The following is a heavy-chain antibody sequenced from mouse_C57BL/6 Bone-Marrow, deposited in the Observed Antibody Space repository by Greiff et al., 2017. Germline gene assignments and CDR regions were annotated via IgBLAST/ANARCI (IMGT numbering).Heavy chain of an antibody. J-gene: IGHJ3*01. CDR3: ASYYDYDDWFAY. D-gene: IGHD2-4*01. CDR1: GFSLTSYA. CDR2: IWTGGGT. Sequence: VKLVESGPGLVAPSQSLSITCPVSGFSLTSYAISWVRQPPGKGLEWLGVIWTGGGTNYNSALKSRLSISKDNSKSQVFLKMNSLQTDDTARYYCASYYDYDDWFAYWGQGTLVTVSA. V-gene: IGHV2-9-1*01.